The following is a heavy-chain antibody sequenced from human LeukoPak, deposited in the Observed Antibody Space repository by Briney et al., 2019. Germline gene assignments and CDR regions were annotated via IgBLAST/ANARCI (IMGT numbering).Heavy chain of an antibody. CDR2: IYSGGST. V-gene: IGHV3-66*02. D-gene: IGHD2-2*01. J-gene: IGHJ4*02. Sequence: GGSLRLSCAASGFPVSSNYMSWVRQAPGKGLEWVSVIYSGGSTYYADSVKGRFTISRDNSKNTLYLQMNSLRAEDTAVYYCARGEYQLPQGNWGQGTLVTVSS. CDR1: GFPVSSNY. CDR3: ARGEYQLPQGN.